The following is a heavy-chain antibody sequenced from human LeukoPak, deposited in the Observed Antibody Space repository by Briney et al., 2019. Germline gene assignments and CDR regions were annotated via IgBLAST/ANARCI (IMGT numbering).Heavy chain of an antibody. CDR3: ARGATYISGHHDA. D-gene: IGHD6-19*01. CDR1: GYTFTSYG. J-gene: IGHJ4*02. Sequence: GASVKVSCKASGYTFTSYGISWVRQAPGQGLEWMGWISAYNGNTNYAQKLQGRLTMTRDTSTNTVYMELSSLRSDDTAVYYCARGATYISGHHDAWGQGTLVTVSS. V-gene: IGHV1-18*01. CDR2: ISAYNGNT.